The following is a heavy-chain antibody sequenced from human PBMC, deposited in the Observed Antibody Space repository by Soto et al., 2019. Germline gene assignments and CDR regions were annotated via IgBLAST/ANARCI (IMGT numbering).Heavy chain of an antibody. V-gene: IGHV4-31*03. CDR2: IYYSGST. CDR3: ARSEAYLVVVPAAPGYYYGMDV. CDR1: GGSISSGGYY. J-gene: IGHJ6*02. Sequence: NPSETLSLTCTVSGGSISSGGYYWSWIRQHPGKGLEWIGYIYYSGSTYYNPSLKSRVTISVDTSKNQFSLKLSSVTAADTAVYYCARSEAYLVVVPAAPGYYYGMDVWGQGTTVTVSS. D-gene: IGHD2-2*01.